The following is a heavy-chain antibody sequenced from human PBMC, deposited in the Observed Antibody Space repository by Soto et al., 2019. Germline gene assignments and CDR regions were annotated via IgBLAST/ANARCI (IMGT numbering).Heavy chain of an antibody. J-gene: IGHJ4*02. Sequence: PGGPLRRSSSASGYRFTSYWIGWVRQMPGKGLEWMGIIYPGDSATRYSPSFQGQVTISADKSISTAYLQWSSLRAADTAMYYCARHPCSSCPLDYWGQGTLVTVSS. CDR1: GYRFTSYW. CDR3: ARHPCSSCPLDY. CDR2: IYPGDSAT. D-gene: IGHD6-13*01. V-gene: IGHV5-51*01.